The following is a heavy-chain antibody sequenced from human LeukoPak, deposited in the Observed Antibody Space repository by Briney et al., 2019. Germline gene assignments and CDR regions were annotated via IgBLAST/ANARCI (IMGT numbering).Heavy chain of an antibody. CDR2: INPSGGST. Sequence: ASVNVSCKASVYTFTSYYMHWVRQAPGQGLEWMGIINPSGGSTSYAQKFQGRVTMTRDTSTSTVYMELSSLRSEDTAVYYCARDFPESKYYYDSSGYSPFDYWGQGTLVTVSS. J-gene: IGHJ4*02. CDR1: VYTFTSYY. CDR3: ARDFPESKYYYDSSGYSPFDY. D-gene: IGHD3-22*01. V-gene: IGHV1-46*01.